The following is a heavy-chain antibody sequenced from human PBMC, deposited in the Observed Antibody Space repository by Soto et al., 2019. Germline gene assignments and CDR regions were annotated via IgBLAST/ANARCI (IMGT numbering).Heavy chain of an antibody. D-gene: IGHD2-15*01. J-gene: IGHJ4*02. Sequence: SVKVSFKASGGTFNSYAISWVRQAPGQGLEWMGGIIPIFGTANYAQKFQGRVTITADKSTSTAYMELSSLRSEDTAVYYCARDFEDCSGGSCPLDYWGQGTLVTVSS. CDR2: IIPIFGTA. CDR3: ARDFEDCSGGSCPLDY. V-gene: IGHV1-69*06. CDR1: GGTFNSYA.